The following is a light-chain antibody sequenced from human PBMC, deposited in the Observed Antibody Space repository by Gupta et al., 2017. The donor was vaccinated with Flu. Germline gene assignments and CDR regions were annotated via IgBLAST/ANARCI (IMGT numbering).Light chain of an antibody. V-gene: IGKV1-5*03. J-gene: IGKJ1*01. Sequence: DIQLTQSPSTLSASVGDRVTISCRSSQNINGWLAWYQQRPGKAPNLLIYKTSSLESGVPSRFSGSGSGTEYTLTISSLQSSDFATYYCQQDSTFPWTFGQGTKVEIK. CDR1: QNINGW. CDR2: KTS. CDR3: QQDSTFPWT.